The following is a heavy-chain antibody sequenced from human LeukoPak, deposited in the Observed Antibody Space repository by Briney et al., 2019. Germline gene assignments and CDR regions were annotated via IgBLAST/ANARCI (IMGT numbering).Heavy chain of an antibody. CDR3: ATPGGGTYYFDD. Sequence: EASVKVSCKASGYTFTSYAMHWVRQAPGQRHEWMGWINAGNGNTKYSQKFQGRVTITRDTSASTAYMELSSLTSEDTAVYYCATPGGGTYYFDDWGQGTLVTVSS. V-gene: IGHV1-3*01. J-gene: IGHJ4*02. CDR2: INAGNGNT. D-gene: IGHD1-26*01. CDR1: GYTFTSYA.